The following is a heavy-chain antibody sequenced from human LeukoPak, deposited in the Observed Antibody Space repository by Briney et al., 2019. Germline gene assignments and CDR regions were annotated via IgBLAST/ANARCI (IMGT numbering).Heavy chain of an antibody. J-gene: IGHJ4*02. CDR1: GFTFSSYE. Sequence: GGSLRLSCAASGFTFSSYEMNWVRQAPGKGLEWVSYISSSGSTIYYADSVKGRFTISRDNAKNSLFLQTNSLRAEDTAVYYCARRGYYDTSGYLFDYWGQGTLVTVSS. V-gene: IGHV3-48*03. D-gene: IGHD3-22*01. CDR3: ARRGYYDTSGYLFDY. CDR2: ISSSGSTI.